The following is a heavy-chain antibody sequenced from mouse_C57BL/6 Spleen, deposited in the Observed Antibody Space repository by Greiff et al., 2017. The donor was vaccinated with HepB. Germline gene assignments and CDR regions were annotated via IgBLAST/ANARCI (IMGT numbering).Heavy chain of an antibody. J-gene: IGHJ2*01. CDR1: GYTFTSYW. D-gene: IGHD1-1*02. CDR2: IDPSDSYT. CDR3: ARWATGGGYFDY. Sequence: VQLQQPGAELVKPGASVKLSCKASGYTFTSYWIQWVKQRPGQGLEWIGEIDPSDSYTNYNQKFKGKATLTVDTSSSTAYMQLSSLTSEDSAVYYCARWATGGGYFDYWGQGTTLTVSS. V-gene: IGHV1-50*01.